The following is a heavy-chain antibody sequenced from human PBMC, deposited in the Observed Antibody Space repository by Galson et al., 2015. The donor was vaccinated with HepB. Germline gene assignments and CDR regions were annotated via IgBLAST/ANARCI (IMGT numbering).Heavy chain of an antibody. J-gene: IGHJ4*02. CDR1: GVSISNNSYF. CDR2: VYYTGSA. Sequence: ETLSLTCSVSGVSISNNSYFWGWLRQPPGKGLEWIGNVYYTGSAYYNPSLKSRVSIFVDTSKKQFSLRLNSVTAADTAVYYCARQLGRRIRYNYGHFDFWGQGTLVTVSS. CDR3: ARQLGRRIRYNYGHFDF. D-gene: IGHD5-18*01. V-gene: IGHV4-39*01.